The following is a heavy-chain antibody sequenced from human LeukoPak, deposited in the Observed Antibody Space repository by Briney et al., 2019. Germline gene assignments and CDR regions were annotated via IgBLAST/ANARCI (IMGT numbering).Heavy chain of an antibody. V-gene: IGHV1-46*01. CDR3: ARDPNDSSGYHFDY. J-gene: IGHJ4*02. CDR2: INPSGGST. CDR1: GYTFTSYY. Sequence: ASVTVSCKASGYTFTSYYMHWVRQAPGQGLEGMGIINPSGGSTSYTQRFQGRVTMTRDMSTSTVYMELSSLRSEDTAVYYCARDPNDSSGYHFDYWGQGTLVTVSS. D-gene: IGHD3-22*01.